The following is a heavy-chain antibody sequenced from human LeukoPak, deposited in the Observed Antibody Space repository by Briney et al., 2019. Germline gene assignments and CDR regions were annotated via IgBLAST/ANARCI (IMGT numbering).Heavy chain of an antibody. V-gene: IGHV3-64*01. Sequence: GGSLRLSCAASGFTLSSYPMHWVRQAPGKGLEFVSAISNNGGSTYYANSVKGRFTISRDISKNTLYLQMGSLRPEDMAVYYCARVDSGSACASWGQGILVTVSS. J-gene: IGHJ1*01. D-gene: IGHD6-19*01. CDR2: ISNNGGST. CDR3: ARVDSGSACAS. CDR1: GFTLSSYP.